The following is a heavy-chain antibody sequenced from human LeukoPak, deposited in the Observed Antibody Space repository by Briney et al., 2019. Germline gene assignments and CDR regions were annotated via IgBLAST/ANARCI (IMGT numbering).Heavy chain of an antibody. D-gene: IGHD3-10*01. CDR3: ARVGYGSGSRPFDY. V-gene: IGHV4-59*01. J-gene: IGHJ4*02. CDR1: GGSITRYY. CDR2: IYYSGST. Sequence: SETLSLTCTVSGGSITRYYWSWVRQPPGKGLEWIGYIYYSGSTNYNPSLKSRVTISVDTSKNQFSLKLSSVTAADTAVYYCARVGYGSGSRPFDYWGQGTLVTVSS.